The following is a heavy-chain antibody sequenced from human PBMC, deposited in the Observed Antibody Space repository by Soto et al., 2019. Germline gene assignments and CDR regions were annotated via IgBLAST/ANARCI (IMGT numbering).Heavy chain of an antibody. CDR3: ARGSEPSTTFFDY. Sequence: QVQLVESGGGVVQPGRSLRLSCAASGFTFSSYAMHWVRQAPGKGLEWVAVISYDGSNKYYADSVKGRFTISRDNSKNTLYLQMNSLRAEDTAVYYCARGSEPSTTFFDYWGQGTLVTVSS. CDR2: ISYDGSNK. CDR1: GFTFSSYA. V-gene: IGHV3-30-3*01. J-gene: IGHJ4*02. D-gene: IGHD1-26*01.